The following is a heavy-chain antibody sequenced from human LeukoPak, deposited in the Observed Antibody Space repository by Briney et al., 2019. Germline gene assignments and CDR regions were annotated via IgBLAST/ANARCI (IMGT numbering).Heavy chain of an antibody. CDR3: ARDGYGDAFDI. CDR2: IYYSGST. D-gene: IGHD5-12*01. CDR1: GYSISSSSYY. Sequence: SETLSLTCTVSGYSISSSSYYWGWIRQPPGKGLEWIGSIYYSGSTYYNPSLKSRVTISVDTSKNQFSLKLSSVTAADTAVYYCARDGYGDAFDIWGQGTMVTVSS. J-gene: IGHJ3*02. V-gene: IGHV4-39*07.